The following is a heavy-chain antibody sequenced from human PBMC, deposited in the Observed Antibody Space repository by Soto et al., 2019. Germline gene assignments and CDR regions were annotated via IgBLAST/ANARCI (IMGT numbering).Heavy chain of an antibody. J-gene: IGHJ6*02. CDR2: ISSSSSYI. D-gene: IGHD6-19*01. V-gene: IGHV3-21*01. CDR1: GFTFSSYS. Sequence: GGFLRLPCAASGFTFSSYSMNWVRQAPGKGLEWVSSISSSSSYIYYADSVKGRFTISRDNAKNSLYLQMNSLRAEDTAVYYCASIAVAGNYGMDVWGQGTTVTVSS. CDR3: ASIAVAGNYGMDV.